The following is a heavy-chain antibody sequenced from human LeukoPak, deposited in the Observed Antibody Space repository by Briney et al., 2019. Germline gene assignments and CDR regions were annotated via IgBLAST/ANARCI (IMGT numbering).Heavy chain of an antibody. J-gene: IGHJ4*02. CDR2: IYCSGST. CDR1: GGSISSGGYY. Sequence: SETLSFTCTVSGGSISSGGYYWSWIRQHPGKGLEWTGYIYCSGSTYYNPSLKSRVTISVDTSKNQFSLKLSSVTAADTAVYYCARHRTGGGYFGSTFDYWDQGTLVTVSS. D-gene: IGHD5-12*01. CDR3: ARHRTGGGYFGSTFDY. V-gene: IGHV4-31*03.